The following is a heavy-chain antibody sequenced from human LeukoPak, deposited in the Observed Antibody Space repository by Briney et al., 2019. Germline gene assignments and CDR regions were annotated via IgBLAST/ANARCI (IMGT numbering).Heavy chain of an antibody. Sequence: GGSLRLSCATSGFTFSDYAMTWVRQAPGKGLEWVSLISGSGTTYYADSVKGRFTVSRDNSKNTLYLQMKSLRAEDTAAYYSASQTYSGSDYDYFDYWGQGTLVTVSS. J-gene: IGHJ4*02. V-gene: IGHV3-23*01. D-gene: IGHD1-26*01. CDR1: GFTFSDYA. CDR3: ASQTYSGSDYDYFDY. CDR2: ISGSGTT.